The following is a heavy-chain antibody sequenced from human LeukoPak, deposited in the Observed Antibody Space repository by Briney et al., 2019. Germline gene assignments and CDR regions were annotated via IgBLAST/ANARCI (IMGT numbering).Heavy chain of an antibody. D-gene: IGHD2-15*01. Sequence: PGGSLRLSCAASGFTFSSYAMSWVRQAPGKGLEWVSAISGSGGSTYYADSVKGRFTISRDNSKNTLYLQMNSLRAEDTAVYYCAKEPGVVAARGSLAGDDYWGQGTLVTVSS. J-gene: IGHJ4*02. CDR3: AKEPGVVAARGSLAGDDY. V-gene: IGHV3-23*01. CDR1: GFTFSSYA. CDR2: ISGSGGST.